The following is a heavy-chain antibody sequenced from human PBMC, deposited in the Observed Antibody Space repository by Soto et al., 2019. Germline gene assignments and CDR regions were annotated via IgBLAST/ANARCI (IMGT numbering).Heavy chain of an antibody. J-gene: IGHJ4*02. V-gene: IGHV3-15*07. CDR3: TTGWDFDY. D-gene: IGHD6-13*01. CDR2: IKSKPDGGTI. CDR1: GFIFSNAW. Sequence: GGSLRLSCVGSGFIFSNAWMNWVHQAPGKGLEWVGRIKSKPDGGTIDYAAPVKGRFIISRDDLKNMVYLQMNSLKTEDTALYYCTTGWDFDYWGQGTLVTVSS.